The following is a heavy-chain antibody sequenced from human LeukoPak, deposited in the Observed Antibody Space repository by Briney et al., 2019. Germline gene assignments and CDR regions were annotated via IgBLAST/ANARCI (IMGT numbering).Heavy chain of an antibody. CDR1: GFTFSSHG. Sequence: GGSLRLSCAAPGFTFSSHGMNWVRQAPGKGLEWVSGISPNGVITYYADSVKGRFTISRDNSKGTVYLQMNSLRPEDTAVYYCAKGLNYYDSSGYDNWGQGTLVTVSS. D-gene: IGHD3-22*01. J-gene: IGHJ4*02. CDR3: AKGLNYYDSSGYDN. V-gene: IGHV3-23*01. CDR2: ISPNGVIT.